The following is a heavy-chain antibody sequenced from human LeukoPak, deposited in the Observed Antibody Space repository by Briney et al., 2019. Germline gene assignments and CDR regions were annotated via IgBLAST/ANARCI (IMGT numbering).Heavy chain of an antibody. CDR2: ISSSSSYI. CDR3: ARGKGYNYGSYYFDY. V-gene: IGHV3-21*01. J-gene: IGHJ4*02. CDR1: GFTFSSYS. D-gene: IGHD5-18*01. Sequence: GGSLRLSCAASGFTFSSYSINWVRQAPGQGLEGVSSISSSSSYIYYADSVKGRFTISRDNAKNSLYLQMNSLRAEDTAVYYCARGKGYNYGSYYFDYWGQGNLVTVSS.